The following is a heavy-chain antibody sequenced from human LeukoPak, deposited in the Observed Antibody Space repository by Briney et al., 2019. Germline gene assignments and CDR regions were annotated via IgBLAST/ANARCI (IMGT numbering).Heavy chain of an antibody. D-gene: IGHD3-3*01. CDR3: ARVRNDFWSGYGNWFDP. CDR2: INHSGST. Sequence: PSETLSLTCAVYGGSFSGYYWSWIRQPPGKGLEWIGEINHSGSTNYNPSLKSRVTISVDTSKNQFSLKLSSETAADTAVYYCARVRNDFWSGYGNWFDPWGQGTLVTVSS. J-gene: IGHJ5*02. CDR1: GGSFSGYY. V-gene: IGHV4-34*01.